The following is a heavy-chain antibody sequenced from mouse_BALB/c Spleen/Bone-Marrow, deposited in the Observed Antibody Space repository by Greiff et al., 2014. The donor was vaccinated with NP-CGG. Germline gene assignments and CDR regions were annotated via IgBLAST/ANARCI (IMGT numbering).Heavy chain of an antibody. CDR1: GYSITSDSA. D-gene: IGHD2-1*01. CDR3: ARRGYYGTFLFAY. V-gene: IGHV3-2*02. J-gene: IGHJ3*01. Sequence: EVKLMESGPGLVKPSQSLSLTCTVTGYSITSDSAWNWIRQFPGNKPEWMAYISYSGSTTYNPSLKSRISITRDTSKNQFFLQLNSVTTEDTATHYCARRGYYGTFLFAYWGQGTLVTVSA. CDR2: ISYSGST.